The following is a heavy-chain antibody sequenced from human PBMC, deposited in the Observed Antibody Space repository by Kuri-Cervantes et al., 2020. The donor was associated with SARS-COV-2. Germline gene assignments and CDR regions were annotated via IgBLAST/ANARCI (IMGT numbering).Heavy chain of an antibody. CDR3: ARDPVALGETQGGY. V-gene: IGHV3-21*01. D-gene: IGHD3-10*01. J-gene: IGHJ4*02. Sequence: GGSLRLSCAASGFTFSSYSMNWVRQAPGKGLEWVSSISSSSSYIYYADSVKGRFTISRDNAKNSLYLQMNSLRAEDTAVYYCARDPVALGETQGGYWGQGTLVTVSS. CDR1: GFTFSSYS. CDR2: ISSSSSYI.